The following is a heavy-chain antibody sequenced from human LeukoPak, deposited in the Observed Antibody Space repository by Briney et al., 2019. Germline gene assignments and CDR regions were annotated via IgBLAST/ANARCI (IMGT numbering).Heavy chain of an antibody. D-gene: IGHD3-3*01. J-gene: IGHJ6*02. V-gene: IGHV4-59*08. CDR3: AGQGRFSYFGMDV. CDR1: GDSINGFY. Sequence: SETLSLTCTVSGDSINGFYWSWIREPPGKGLEWVAYIYYAGRTTYNPSLKSRVTISVDTSKNQFSLKLTSLTAADTAVYYCAGQGRFSYFGMDVWGQGTTVTVSS. CDR2: IYYAGRT.